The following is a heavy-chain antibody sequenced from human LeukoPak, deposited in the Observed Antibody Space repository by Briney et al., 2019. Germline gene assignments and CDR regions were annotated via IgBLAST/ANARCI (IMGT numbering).Heavy chain of an antibody. V-gene: IGHV3-20*04. Sequence: PGGSLRLSCAASGFTFDDYGMNWFRQAPGKGLEWVSGINWRWCSTVYADSVKGRFTISRDNAKNSIYLQMNSLRAEDTALYYCARGSATYYRYFDYWGQGILVTVPS. J-gene: IGHJ4*02. CDR1: GFTFDDYG. CDR2: INWRWCST. D-gene: IGHD3-10*01. CDR3: ARGSATYYRYFDY.